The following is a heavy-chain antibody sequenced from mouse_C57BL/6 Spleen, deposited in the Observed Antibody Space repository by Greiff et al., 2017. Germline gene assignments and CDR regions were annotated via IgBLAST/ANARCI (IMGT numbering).Heavy chain of an antibody. CDR3: ARSQSYYDYDGDAMDY. CDR2: ILPGSGST. J-gene: IGHJ4*01. CDR1: GYTFTGYW. V-gene: IGHV1-9*01. D-gene: IGHD2-4*01. Sequence: VKLQQSGAELMKPGASVKLSCKATGYTFTGYWIEWVKQRPGHGLEWIGEILPGSGSTNYNEKFKGKATFTADTSSNTAYMQLSSLTTEDSAIYYCARSQSYYDYDGDAMDYWGQGTSVTVSS.